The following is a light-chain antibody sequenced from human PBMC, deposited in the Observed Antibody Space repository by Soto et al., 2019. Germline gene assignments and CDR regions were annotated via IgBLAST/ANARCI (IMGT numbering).Light chain of an antibody. CDR3: QHYNSYSIT. Sequence: DIQMTQSPSTLSASVGDRVTITCRASQSISNWLAWYQQKPGKAPKLLIYKASSLESGVPSRFSGRGSGTEFTLTISSLQPDDFATYYCQHYNSYSITFGQGTRLEIK. J-gene: IGKJ5*01. CDR2: KAS. V-gene: IGKV1-5*03. CDR1: QSISNW.